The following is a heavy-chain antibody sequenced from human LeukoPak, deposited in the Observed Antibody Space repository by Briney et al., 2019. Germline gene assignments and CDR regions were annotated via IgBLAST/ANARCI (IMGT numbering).Heavy chain of an antibody. J-gene: IGHJ4*02. D-gene: IGHD3-3*01. Sequence: SETLSLTCTVSGGSISSSSYYWGWIRQPPGKGLEWIGSIYYSGSTYYNPSLKSRVTISVDTSKNQFSLKLSSVTVADTAVYYCARLRFWSGYYTGDYWGQGTLVTVSS. CDR2: IYYSGST. CDR3: ARLRFWSGYYTGDY. V-gene: IGHV4-39*01. CDR1: GGSISSSSYY.